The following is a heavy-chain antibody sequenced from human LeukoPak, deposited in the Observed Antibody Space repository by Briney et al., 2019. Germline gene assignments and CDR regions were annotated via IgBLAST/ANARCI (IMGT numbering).Heavy chain of an antibody. CDR3: ARLSVQRITIFGVVTSSSYGMDV. Sequence: SETLSLTCAVYGGSFSGYYWSWIRQPPGEGLEWIGEINHSGSTNYNPSLKSRVTISVDTSKNQFSLKLSSVTAADTAVYYCARLSVQRITIFGVVTSSSYGMDVWGQGTTVTVSS. D-gene: IGHD3-3*01. J-gene: IGHJ6*02. CDR1: GGSFSGYY. V-gene: IGHV4-34*01. CDR2: INHSGST.